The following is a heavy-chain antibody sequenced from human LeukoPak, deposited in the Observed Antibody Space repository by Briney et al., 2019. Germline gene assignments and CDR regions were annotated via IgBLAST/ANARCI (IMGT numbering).Heavy chain of an antibody. CDR1: GGSISSSSYY. J-gene: IGHJ4*02. D-gene: IGHD6-19*01. CDR2: IYYSGST. Sequence: SETLSLTCTVSGGSISSSSYYWGWIRQPPGKGLEWIGYIYYSGSTNYNPSLKSRVTISVDTSKNQFSLKVSSVTAADTAVYYCARARLPAGQWLPDGKYFDYWGQGTLVTVSS. V-gene: IGHV4-61*05. CDR3: ARARLPAGQWLPDGKYFDY.